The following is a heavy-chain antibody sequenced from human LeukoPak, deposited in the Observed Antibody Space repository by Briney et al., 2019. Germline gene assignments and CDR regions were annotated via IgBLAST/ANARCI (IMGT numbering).Heavy chain of an antibody. V-gene: IGHV3-74*01. CDR3: ARENVYYYGSGSQNWFDP. D-gene: IGHD3-10*01. CDR1: GFTFSSYW. Sequence: PGGSLRPSCAASGFTFSSYWMHRVRQAPGKGLVWVSRINSDGSSTSYADSVKGRFTISRDNAKNTLYLQMNSLRAEDTAVYYCARENVYYYGSGSQNWFDPWGQGTLVTVSS. J-gene: IGHJ5*02. CDR2: INSDGSST.